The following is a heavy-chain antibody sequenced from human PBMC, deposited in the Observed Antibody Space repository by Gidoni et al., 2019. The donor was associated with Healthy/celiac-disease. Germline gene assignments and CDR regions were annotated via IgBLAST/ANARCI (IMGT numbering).Heavy chain of an antibody. CDR1: GGSISSYS. D-gene: IGHD3-10*01. J-gene: IGHJ6*02. CDR3: ARIYGSGSYYKPYYYGMDV. Sequence: QVQLQESGPGLVKPSETLSLTCTVSGGSISSYSWSWIRQPPGKGLEWIGYIYYSGSTNYNPSLKSRVTISVDTSKNQFSLKLSSVTAADTAVYYCARIYGSGSYYKPYYYGMDVWGQGTTVTVSS. V-gene: IGHV4-59*01. CDR2: IYYSGST.